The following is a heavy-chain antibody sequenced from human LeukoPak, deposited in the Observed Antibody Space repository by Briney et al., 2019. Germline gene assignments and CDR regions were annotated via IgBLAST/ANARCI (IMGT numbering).Heavy chain of an antibody. CDR2: ISGSGGST. D-gene: IGHD2-21*01. V-gene: IGHV3-23*01. J-gene: IGHJ4*02. Sequence: GGSLRLSCAASGFTFSSYAMSWVRQAPGKGLEWVSAISGSGGSTYYADSVKGRFTISRDNSKNTLYLQMNSLRAEDTAVYYCAKAHQAYCGGDCYPPYFDYWGQGTLVTVSS. CDR3: AKAHQAYCGGDCYPPYFDY. CDR1: GFTFSSYA.